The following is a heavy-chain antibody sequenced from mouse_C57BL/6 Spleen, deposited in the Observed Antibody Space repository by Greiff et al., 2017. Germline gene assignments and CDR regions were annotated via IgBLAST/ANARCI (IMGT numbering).Heavy chain of an antibody. CDR3: ARFEGSYFDY. J-gene: IGHJ2*01. CDR1: GYTFTSYW. V-gene: IGHV1-7*01. CDR2: INPSSGYT. Sequence: VQLQQSGAELAKPGASVTLSCKASGYTFTSYWMHWVKQRPGQGLEWIGYINPSSGYTKYNQKFKDKATLTADKSSSTAYMQLSRLTYKDAAVYYCARFEGSYFDYWGQGTTLTVSS.